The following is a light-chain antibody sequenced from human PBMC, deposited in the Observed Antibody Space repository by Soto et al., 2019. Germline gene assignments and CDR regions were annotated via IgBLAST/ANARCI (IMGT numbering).Light chain of an antibody. CDR1: SSNIGKNF. CDR3: GTWDSSLSAGV. CDR2: DNN. V-gene: IGLV1-51*01. J-gene: IGLJ3*02. Sequence: QSVLTQPPSVSAAPGQKVTISCSGSSSNIGKNFVSWYRQLPGTAPKLLIYDNNKRPSGIPDRFSGSKSGTSATLGITGLQTGDEADYYCGTWDSSLSAGVFGGGTKVTVL.